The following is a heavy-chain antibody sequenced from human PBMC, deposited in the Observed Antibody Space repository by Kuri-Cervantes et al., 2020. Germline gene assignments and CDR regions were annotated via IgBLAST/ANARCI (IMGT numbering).Heavy chain of an antibody. V-gene: IGHV4-59*05. CDR1: GGSISSYY. J-gene: IGHJ4*02. D-gene: IGHD2/OR15-2a*01. CDR2: IYYSGST. CDR3: ARLLKGNYYFDY. Sequence: SETLSLTCTVSGGSISSYYWSWIRQPPGKGLEWIGSIYYSGSTYYNPSLKSRVTISVDTSKNQFSLKLSSVTAADTAVYYCARLLKGNYYFDYWGQGTLVTVSS.